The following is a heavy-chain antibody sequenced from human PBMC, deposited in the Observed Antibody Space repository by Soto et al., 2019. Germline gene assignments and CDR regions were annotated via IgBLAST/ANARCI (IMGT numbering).Heavy chain of an antibody. CDR1: GGTFSSYA. CDR3: ARNEYSTTFYYYGMDV. J-gene: IGHJ6*02. V-gene: IGHV1-69*01. CDR2: IIPIFGTA. D-gene: IGHD6-6*01. Sequence: QVQLVQSGAEVKKPGSSVKVSCKASGGTFSSYAITWVRQAPGQGLEWMGRIIPIFGTANYNQKFQGRVTITADESTSTAYMELSSLRSEYTAVYCCARNEYSTTFYYYGMDVWGQGTTVTVSS.